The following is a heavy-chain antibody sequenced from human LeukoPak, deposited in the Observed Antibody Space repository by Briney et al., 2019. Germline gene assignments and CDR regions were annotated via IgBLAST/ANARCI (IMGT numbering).Heavy chain of an antibody. CDR3: AGVLRSGYYFGY. V-gene: IGHV3-74*01. CDR2: INSHGSST. D-gene: IGHD3-22*01. Sequence: PGGSLRLSCAASGFTFSSYWMHWVRQAPGKGLVWVSRINSHGSSTSYADSVKGRFTISRDNAKNTLSLQMNSLTAEPTSVYYCAGVLRSGYYFGYWGQGTLVTVSS. CDR1: GFTFSSYW. J-gene: IGHJ4*02.